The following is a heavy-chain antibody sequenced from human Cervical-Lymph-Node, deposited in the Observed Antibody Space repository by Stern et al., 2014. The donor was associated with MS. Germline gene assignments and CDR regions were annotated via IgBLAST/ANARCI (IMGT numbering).Heavy chain of an antibody. CDR1: GYTFTGYY. Sequence: QVQLVQSGAEVKKPGASVRVSCKASGYTFTGYYMHWVRQAPGQGLEWMGWINPNSGGTNYAQKFQGRVTMTRDTSISTAYMSLSGLRSDDTAVYHCARADFGGGGYYSPYFYGLDVWGQGTTVTVSS. V-gene: IGHV1-2*02. J-gene: IGHJ6*02. D-gene: IGHD3-22*01. CDR3: ARADFGGGGYYSPYFYGLDV. CDR2: INPNSGGT.